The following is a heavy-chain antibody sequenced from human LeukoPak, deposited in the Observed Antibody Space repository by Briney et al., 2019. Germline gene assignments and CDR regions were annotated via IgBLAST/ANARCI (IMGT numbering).Heavy chain of an antibody. Sequence: ASVKVSCKTSGYSFTDYYIRWVRQAPGQGLEWMGWINPKSGRTSSARKFQDRVTMTRDPSISTVYMDMAWLTSDDTAIYFCARADFVDAGPYLIGPWGQGTLVTVSS. CDR1: GYSFTDYY. J-gene: IGHJ5*02. V-gene: IGHV1-2*02. CDR2: INPKSGRT. CDR3: ARADFVDAGPYLIGP. D-gene: IGHD3-3*01.